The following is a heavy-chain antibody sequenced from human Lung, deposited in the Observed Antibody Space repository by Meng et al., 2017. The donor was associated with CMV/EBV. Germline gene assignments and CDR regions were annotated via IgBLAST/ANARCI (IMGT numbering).Heavy chain of an antibody. J-gene: IGHJ4*02. CDR3: AREIGDYDFWSGLYRGGHFDY. D-gene: IGHD3-3*01. Sequence: GGSXRLXCAVSGLTFSSYAMHWVRQAPGKGLEWVALISYDGSNTYYADSVKGRFTISRDNSNYTLYLQMNSLRPEDTAVYYCAREIGDYDFWSGLYRGGHFDYWXQGTLVTVSS. V-gene: IGHV3-30-3*01. CDR2: ISYDGSNT. CDR1: GLTFSSYA.